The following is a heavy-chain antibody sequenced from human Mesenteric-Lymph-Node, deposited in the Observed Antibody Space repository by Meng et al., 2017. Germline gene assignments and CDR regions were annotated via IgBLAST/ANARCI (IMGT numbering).Heavy chain of an antibody. J-gene: IGHJ4*02. V-gene: IGHV4-39*07. Sequence: SKTLSLTCSVSGDSISSSTYYWGWIRQPPGKGLEWIGSIYYGRRAFYYPSLRGRATISIDSSKNQLSLTLTSVTAADTAIYYCAREQADGNMGCYWGRGTLVTVSS. CDR1: GDSISSSTYY. CDR2: IYYGRRA. D-gene: IGHD6-13*01. CDR3: AREQADGNMGCY.